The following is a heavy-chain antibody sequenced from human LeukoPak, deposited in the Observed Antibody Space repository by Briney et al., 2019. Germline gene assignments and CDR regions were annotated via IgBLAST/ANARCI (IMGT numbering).Heavy chain of an antibody. CDR2: IYTSGNT. D-gene: IGHD6-13*01. Sequence: SETLSLTCIVSGASISSYYWNWIRQPAGKGLEWIGRIYTSGNTNYNPSLKSRVTMSLGTSKKQFSLKLTSVTAADTAVYYCARLTSSWYQDWYFDLWGRGTLVTVSS. CDR3: ARLTSSWYQDWYFDL. V-gene: IGHV4-4*07. J-gene: IGHJ2*01. CDR1: GASISSYY.